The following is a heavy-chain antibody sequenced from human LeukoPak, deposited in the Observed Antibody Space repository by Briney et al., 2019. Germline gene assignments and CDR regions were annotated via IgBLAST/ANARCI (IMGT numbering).Heavy chain of an antibody. D-gene: IGHD5-24*01. V-gene: IGHV3-30*04. J-gene: IGHJ4*02. CDR2: ISYDGSNK. Sequence: GGSLRLSCAASGFTFSSYAMHWVRQAPGKGLEWVAVISYDGSNKYYADSVKGRFTISRDNSKNTLYLQMNSLRAEDTAVYYCATPFVERLAPFDYWGQGTLVIVSS. CDR3: ATPFVERLAPFDY. CDR1: GFTFSSYA.